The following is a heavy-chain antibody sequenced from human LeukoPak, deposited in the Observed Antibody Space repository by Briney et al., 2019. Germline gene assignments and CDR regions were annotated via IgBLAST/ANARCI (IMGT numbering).Heavy chain of an antibody. CDR2: ISGSGGST. J-gene: IGHJ6*03. CDR3: ARSPRYSSSPYPYYYYMDV. Sequence: GGSLRLSCEASGFTFSTYGMSWVRQAPGKGLEWVSAISGSGGSTYYADSVKGRVTISRDNSKNTLYLQVNSLRAEDTAVYYYARSPRYSSSPYPYYYYMDVWGKGTTVTVSS. V-gene: IGHV3-23*01. CDR1: GFTFSTYG. D-gene: IGHD6-6*01.